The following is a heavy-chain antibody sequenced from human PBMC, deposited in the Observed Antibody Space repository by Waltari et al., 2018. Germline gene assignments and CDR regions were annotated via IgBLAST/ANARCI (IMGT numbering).Heavy chain of an antibody. Sequence: QVQLQESGPGLVKPSETLSLTCTVSGGSISSHYWSWIRQPPGKGLEWIGYIYYSGSTNYNPSLKSRVTISLDTSKNQFSLKLSSVTAADTAVYYCASTLAAPLGFFDYWGQGTLVTVSS. CDR1: GGSISSHY. D-gene: IGHD6-13*01. J-gene: IGHJ4*02. CDR3: ASTLAAPLGFFDY. V-gene: IGHV4-59*11. CDR2: IYYSGST.